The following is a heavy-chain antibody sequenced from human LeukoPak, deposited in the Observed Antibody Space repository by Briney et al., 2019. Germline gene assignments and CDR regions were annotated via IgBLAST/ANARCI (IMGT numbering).Heavy chain of an antibody. J-gene: IGHJ3*02. Sequence: PGGSLRLSCAASGFTFSSYSMNWVRKAPGKGLEGVSYISSSSSTIYYADSVKGRFTISRDNAKNSLYLQMNSLRDEDTAVYYCAREPYSSGWYGPDAFDIWGQGTMVTVSS. V-gene: IGHV3-48*02. D-gene: IGHD6-19*01. CDR1: GFTFSSYS. CDR3: AREPYSSGWYGPDAFDI. CDR2: ISSSSSTI.